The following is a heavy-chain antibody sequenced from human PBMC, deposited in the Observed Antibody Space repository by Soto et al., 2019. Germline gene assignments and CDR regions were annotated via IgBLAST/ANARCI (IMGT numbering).Heavy chain of an antibody. J-gene: IGHJ3*02. CDR2: ISSSSSYI. CDR1: GFTFSSYS. Sequence: GGSLRLSCAASGFTFSSYSMNWVRQAPGKGLEWVSSISSSSSYIYHADSVKGRFTISRDNAKNSLYLQMNSLRAEDTAVYYCARDLGIAVAGTGAFDIWGQGTMVTVSS. CDR3: ARDLGIAVAGTGAFDI. D-gene: IGHD6-19*01. V-gene: IGHV3-21*01.